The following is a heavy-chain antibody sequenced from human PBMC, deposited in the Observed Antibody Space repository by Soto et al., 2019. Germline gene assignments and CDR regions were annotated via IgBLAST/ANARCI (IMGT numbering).Heavy chain of an antibody. CDR3: AKDFTPDSRWDIDY. Sequence: EVQLLESGGGLVQPAGSLRLSCAASGFIFSTYTMSWFRQAPGKGLEWVSSIYGSGKSTFYSASVKGRFTISRDNSGNTVYLQMSSLSAEVTAIYYCAKDFTPDSRWDIDYWGQGGLVTFSS. V-gene: IGHV3-23*01. CDR2: IYGSGKST. J-gene: IGHJ4*02. D-gene: IGHD1-26*01. CDR1: GFIFSTYT.